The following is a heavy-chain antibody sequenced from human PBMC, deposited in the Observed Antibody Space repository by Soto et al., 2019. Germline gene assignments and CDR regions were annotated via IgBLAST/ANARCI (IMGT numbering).Heavy chain of an antibody. CDR3: AKLVHSSGRSDF. J-gene: IGHJ4*02. D-gene: IGHD3-22*01. V-gene: IGHV3-23*01. CDR1: GVTFSNYG. CDR2: ISGNSDIT. Sequence: GGSLRLSCAASGVTFSNYGMSWVRQAPGKGLEWVSSISGNSDITHYAASVKGRFTISRDNFKDTLYLQMNGLRAEDAALYYCAKLVHSSGRSDFWGQGTLVTVSS.